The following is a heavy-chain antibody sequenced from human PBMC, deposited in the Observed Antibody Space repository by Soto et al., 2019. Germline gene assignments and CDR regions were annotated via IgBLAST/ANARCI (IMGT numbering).Heavy chain of an antibody. CDR1: GVPSSGYW. Sequence: GGSLRLSCVASGVPSSGYWMHWVRQAPGKGLVWVSRINPDGSSRNYADSVKGRFTVSRDNAKHTLSLQMNSLRAEDTAVYYCARESSMGGHYYMDVWGKGTTVTVSS. CDR2: INPDGSSR. CDR3: ARESSMGGHYYMDV. J-gene: IGHJ6*03. D-gene: IGHD2-2*01. V-gene: IGHV3-74*01.